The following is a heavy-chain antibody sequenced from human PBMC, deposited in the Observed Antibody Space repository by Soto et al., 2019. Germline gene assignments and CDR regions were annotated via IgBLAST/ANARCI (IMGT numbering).Heavy chain of an antibody. CDR1: GFSLSNYW. D-gene: IGHD4-17*01. J-gene: IGHJ4*02. Sequence: EVQLVESGGGLVQPGGYLRLYCAASGFSLSNYWMTWVRRAPGKRPEWVANIKQDGSATCYMDSVRGRFTISRDNANNSLFLQMNSLRAEDTALYYCARWTTALDYGGQGALVTVPS. CDR3: ARWTTALDY. V-gene: IGHV3-7*03. CDR2: IKQDGSAT.